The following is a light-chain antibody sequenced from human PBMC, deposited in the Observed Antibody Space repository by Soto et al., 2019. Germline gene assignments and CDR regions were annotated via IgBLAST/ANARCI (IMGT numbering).Light chain of an antibody. CDR2: GTF. V-gene: IGKV1-9*01. CDR3: QHLNNYPPFT. Sequence: IQLTQSPSSLSASVGDRVSITCRASQDIKTYLAWYQQKQGKAPKLLISGTFTLQSGVPSRFNGSGSGTDFTLTIGRLQPEDFATYYCQHLNNYPPFTFGPGTKVDLE. J-gene: IGKJ3*01. CDR1: QDIKTY.